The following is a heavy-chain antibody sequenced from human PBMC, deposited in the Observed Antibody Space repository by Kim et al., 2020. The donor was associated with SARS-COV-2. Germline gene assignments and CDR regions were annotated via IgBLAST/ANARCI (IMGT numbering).Heavy chain of an antibody. CDR3: ARRVRGGDFYWYFDL. J-gene: IGHJ2*01. Sequence: SETLSLTCTVSGGSISSSSYYWGWIRQPPGKGLEWIGSIYYSGSTYYNPSLKSRVTISVDTSKNQFSLKLSSVTAADTAVYYCARRVRGGDFYWYFDLWGRGTLVTVSS. CDR2: IYYSGST. V-gene: IGHV4-39*01. CDR1: GGSISSSSYY. D-gene: IGHD2-21*02.